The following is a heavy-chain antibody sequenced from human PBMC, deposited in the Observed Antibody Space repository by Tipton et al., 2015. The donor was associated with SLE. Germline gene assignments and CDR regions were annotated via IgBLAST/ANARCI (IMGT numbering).Heavy chain of an antibody. CDR1: GGTFSNYA. CDR2: IIPIFGTS. Sequence: QVQLVQSGAEVKKPGSSVKVSCKVSGGTFSNYAIYWVRQAPGQGLKWMGGIIPIFGTSNSAQRFQGRITITADESTSTAYMELSSLRSGDSAVYYCARMMRTGLYGTDVWGQGTTVTVSS. J-gene: IGHJ6*02. D-gene: IGHD3-10*01. CDR3: ARMMRTGLYGTDV. V-gene: IGHV1-69*01.